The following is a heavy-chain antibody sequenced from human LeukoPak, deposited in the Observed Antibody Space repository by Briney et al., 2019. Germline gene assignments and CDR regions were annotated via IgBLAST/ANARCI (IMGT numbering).Heavy chain of an antibody. CDR1: GGSFSGYY. V-gene: IGHV4-34*01. D-gene: IGHD4-17*01. CDR2: INHSGST. CDR3: ARGGIFYGDSYNWFDP. Sequence: SETLSLTCAVYGGSFSGYYWSWIRQPPGKGLEWIGEINHSGSTNYNPSLKSRVTISVDTSKNQFSLKLSSVTAADTAVYYCARGGIFYGDSYNWFDPWGQGTLVTVSS. J-gene: IGHJ5*02.